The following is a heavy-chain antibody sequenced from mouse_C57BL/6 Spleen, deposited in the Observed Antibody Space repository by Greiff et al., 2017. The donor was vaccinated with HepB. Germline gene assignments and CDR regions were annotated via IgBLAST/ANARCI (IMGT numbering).Heavy chain of an antibody. J-gene: IGHJ3*01. CDR2: INPNYGTT. D-gene: IGHD2-4*01. V-gene: IGHV1-39*01. CDR1: GYSFTDYN. CDR3: AEADDYEGNWAY. Sequence: LVESGPELVKPGASVKISCKASGYSFTDYNMNWVKQSNGKSLEWIGVINPNYGTTSYNQKFKGKATLTVDQSSSTAYMQLNSLTSEDSAVYYCAEADDYEGNWAYWGQGTLVTVSA.